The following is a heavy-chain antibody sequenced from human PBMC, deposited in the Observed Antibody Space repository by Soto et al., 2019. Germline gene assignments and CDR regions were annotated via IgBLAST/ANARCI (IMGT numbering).Heavy chain of an antibody. D-gene: IGHD3-22*01. CDR3: ARALYYYDNSGLAY. V-gene: IGHV1-18*01. J-gene: IGHJ4*02. Sequence: QVRLEQSGPEVKKTGASVKVSCKASGYTFTRYAISWVRQARGQGLEWMGWINIYSGDANYAQSFQDRVTMTRDTSTNTVYMEMRTLRSDDTAVYYCARALYYYDNSGLAYWGQGTLVTVSS. CDR1: GYTFTRYA. CDR2: INIYSGDA.